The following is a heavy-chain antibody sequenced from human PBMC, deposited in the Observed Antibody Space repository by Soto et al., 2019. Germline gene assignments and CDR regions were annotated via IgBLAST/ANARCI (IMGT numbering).Heavy chain of an antibody. CDR1: GGSISSGGYY. Sequence: SETLSLTCTVSGGSISSGGYYWSWIRQHPGKGLEWIGYIYYSGSTYYNPSLKSRVTISVDTSKNQFSLKLSSVTAADTAVYYCARGPVVTIFGVVISNWFDPWGQGTLVTVSS. V-gene: IGHV4-31*03. D-gene: IGHD3-3*01. J-gene: IGHJ5*02. CDR2: IYYSGST. CDR3: ARGPVVTIFGVVISNWFDP.